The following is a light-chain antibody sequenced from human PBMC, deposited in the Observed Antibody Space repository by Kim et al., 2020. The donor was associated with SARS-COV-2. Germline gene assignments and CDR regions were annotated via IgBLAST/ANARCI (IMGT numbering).Light chain of an antibody. V-gene: IGKV3-11*01. Sequence: GERATPAGRARQSVSTYIAWYQHKPGRGPRIRIYNASERATGVPARFSGSGCGTDLDLTISSLQSEDFAVYDCQQRRNWTPALTFGGGTKVDIK. CDR3: QQRRNWTPALT. CDR2: NAS. CDR1: QSVSTY. J-gene: IGKJ4*01.